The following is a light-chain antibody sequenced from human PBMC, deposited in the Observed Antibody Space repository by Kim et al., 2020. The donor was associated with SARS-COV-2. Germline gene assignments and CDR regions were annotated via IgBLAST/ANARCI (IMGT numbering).Light chain of an antibody. V-gene: IGLV1-51*01. CDR3: GTWDSSPWV. Sequence: QSVLTQPPSVSAAPGQKVTISCSGSSSNIGNNYVSWYQQLPGTAPKLLIYDNNKRPSGIPDRFSGSKSGTSATLGITGLQTGDEADYYCGTWDSSPWVFGGGTQLTVL. J-gene: IGLJ3*02. CDR2: DNN. CDR1: SSNIGNNY.